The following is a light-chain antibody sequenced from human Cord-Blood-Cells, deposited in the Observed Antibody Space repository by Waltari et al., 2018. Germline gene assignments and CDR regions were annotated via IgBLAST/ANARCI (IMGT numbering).Light chain of an antibody. CDR2: DAS. V-gene: IGKV3-11*01. J-gene: IGKJ4*01. Sequence: EIVLTQSPATLSLSPGERTTLSCRASQSVCSYLAWYQQKPGQAPRLLIYDASNRATGIPARFSGSGSGTDFTLTISSLEPEDFAVYYCQQRSNWPLTFGGGTKVEIK. CDR3: QQRSNWPLT. CDR1: QSVCSY.